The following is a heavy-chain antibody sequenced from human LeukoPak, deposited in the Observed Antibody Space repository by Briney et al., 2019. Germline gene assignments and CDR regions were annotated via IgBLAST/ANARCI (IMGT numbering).Heavy chain of an antibody. V-gene: IGHV3-23*01. J-gene: IGHJ4*02. Sequence: PGGSLRLSCAASGFTFSSYAMSWVRQAPGKGLEWGAAISGIGGSTSYARSVKARFTFSRDNSKTQLYLKMNSLTAEDTAVYYCAKDPPLIAAAGYFDYWGQGTLVTVSS. D-gene: IGHD6-13*01. CDR1: GFTFSSYA. CDR3: AKDPPLIAAAGYFDY. CDR2: ISGIGGST.